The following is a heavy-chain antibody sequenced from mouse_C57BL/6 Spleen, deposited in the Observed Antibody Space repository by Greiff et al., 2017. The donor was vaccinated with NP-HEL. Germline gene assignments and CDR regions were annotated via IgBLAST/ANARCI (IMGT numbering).Heavy chain of an antibody. J-gene: IGHJ3*01. CDR3: TTGYYGSSYVPWFAY. D-gene: IGHD1-1*01. CDR1: GYTFTDYE. Sequence: QVHVKQSGAELVRPGASVTLSCKASGYTFTDYEMHWVKQTPVHGLEWIGAIDPETGGTAYNQKFKGKAILTADKSSSTAYMELRSLTSEDSAVYYCTTGYYGSSYVPWFAYWGQGTLVTVSA. V-gene: IGHV1-15*01. CDR2: IDPETGGT.